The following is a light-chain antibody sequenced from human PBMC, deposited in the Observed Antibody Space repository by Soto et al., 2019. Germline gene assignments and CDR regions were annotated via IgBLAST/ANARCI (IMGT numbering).Light chain of an antibody. CDR3: AAWDDSLNGV. V-gene: IGLV1-44*01. CDR1: SSNVGSHT. J-gene: IGLJ2*01. Sequence: QSVLTQPPSASGTPGQRVTISCSGSSSNVGSHTVNWYQQVPGTAPKLLIYDNNRPPSGVPGRFSGSKSATSASLAISGLQSDDEADYYCAAWDDSLNGVFGGGTKLTVL. CDR2: DNN.